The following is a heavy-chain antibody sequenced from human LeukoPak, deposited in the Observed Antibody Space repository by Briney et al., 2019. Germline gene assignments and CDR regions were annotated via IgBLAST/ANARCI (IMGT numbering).Heavy chain of an antibody. J-gene: IGHJ4*02. V-gene: IGHV3-21*01. CDR1: GFTFSMYG. Sequence: GGSLRLSCVVSGFTFSMYGMAWLRLAPGKGLEWVSSISDSGRNIYYADSVKGRFTISRDNAKNSEYLQMNSLRAEDTAVYYCARDPWTNSDYDGFDYWGQGTLVTVSS. CDR3: ARDPWTNSDYDGFDY. CDR2: ISDSGRNI. D-gene: IGHD5-12*01.